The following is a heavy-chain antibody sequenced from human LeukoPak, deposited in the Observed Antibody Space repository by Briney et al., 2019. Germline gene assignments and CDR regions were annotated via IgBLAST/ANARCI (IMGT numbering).Heavy chain of an antibody. J-gene: IGHJ3*02. D-gene: IGHD1-14*01. CDR2: ILSSGST. V-gene: IGHV4-59*11. Sequence: SETLSLTCTVSGGSISNHYWSWIRQPPGKGLEWIGYILSSGSTNYNPSVKSRVTISVDTSKNQFSLKLSSVTAADTAVYYCARTNQISETAFDIWGQGTMVIVSS. CDR3: ARTNQISETAFDI. CDR1: GGSISNHY.